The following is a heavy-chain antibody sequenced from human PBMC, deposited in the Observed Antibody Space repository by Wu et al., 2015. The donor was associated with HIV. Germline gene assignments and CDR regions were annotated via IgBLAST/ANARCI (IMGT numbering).Heavy chain of an antibody. D-gene: IGHD1-26*01. CDR1: GYTFTSYY. Sequence: QVQLVQSGAEVKKPGASVKVSCKTSGYTFTSYYMHWVRQAPGQGPEWMGIINPSGGSTTYAQKFQGRVTMTRDTSTRTVYMELSSLRSEDTAVYYCARARDSGTRETLHIWGQGTMVTVSS. CDR2: INPSGGST. J-gene: IGHJ3*02. V-gene: IGHV1-46*01. CDR3: ARARDSGTRETLHI.